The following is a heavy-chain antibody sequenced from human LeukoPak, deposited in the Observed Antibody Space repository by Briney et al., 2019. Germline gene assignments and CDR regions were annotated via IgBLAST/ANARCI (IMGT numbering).Heavy chain of an antibody. Sequence: ASVTVSCKASGYTFTSYAMHWVRQAPGQRLEWMGWINAGNGNTKYSQKFQGRVTITRDTSASTAYMELSSLRSEDTAVYYCARVTMVRGVIRAFDIWGQGTMVTDSS. CDR1: GYTFTSYA. D-gene: IGHD3-10*01. J-gene: IGHJ3*02. CDR3: ARVTMVRGVIRAFDI. CDR2: INAGNGNT. V-gene: IGHV1-3*01.